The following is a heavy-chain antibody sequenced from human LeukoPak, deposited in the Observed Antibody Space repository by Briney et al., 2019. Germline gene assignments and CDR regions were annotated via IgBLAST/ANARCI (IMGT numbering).Heavy chain of an antibody. D-gene: IGHD5-24*01. CDR2: INSDGSST. V-gene: IGHV3-74*01. CDR1: GFTFDDYG. J-gene: IGHJ4*02. Sequence: TGGSLRLSCAASGFTFDDYGMSWVRQAPGKGLVWVSRINSDGSSTSYADSVKGRFTISKDNAKNTLYLQMNSLRAEDTAVYYCARDHDGYSTFDYWGQGTLVTVSS. CDR3: ARDHDGYSTFDY.